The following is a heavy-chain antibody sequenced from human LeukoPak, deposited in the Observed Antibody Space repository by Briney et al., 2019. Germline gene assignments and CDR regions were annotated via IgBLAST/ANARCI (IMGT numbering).Heavy chain of an antibody. V-gene: IGHV3-23*01. CDR1: GFTFSSYA. J-gene: IGHJ4*02. Sequence: GGSLKLSCAASGFTFSSYAMSWVRQAPGKGLEWVSAISGSGGSTYYADSVKGRFTISRDNSKNTLYLQMNSLRAEDTAVYYCAKDRVITFGGVIVKDYWGQGTLVTVSS. D-gene: IGHD3-16*02. CDR3: AKDRVITFGGVIVKDY. CDR2: ISGSGGST.